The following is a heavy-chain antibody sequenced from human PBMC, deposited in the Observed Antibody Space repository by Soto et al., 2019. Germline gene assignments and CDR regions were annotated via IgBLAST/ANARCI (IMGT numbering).Heavy chain of an antibody. CDR3: AKVDGRAVAGTPYYFDY. V-gene: IGHV3-23*01. D-gene: IGHD6-19*01. Sequence: GGSLRLSCAASGFTFSSYAMSWVRQAPGKGLEWVSAISGSGGSTYYADSVKGRFTISRDNSKNTLYLQMNSLRAEDTAVYYCAKVDGRAVAGTPYYFDYWGQGTLVTVSS. J-gene: IGHJ4*02. CDR2: ISGSGGST. CDR1: GFTFSSYA.